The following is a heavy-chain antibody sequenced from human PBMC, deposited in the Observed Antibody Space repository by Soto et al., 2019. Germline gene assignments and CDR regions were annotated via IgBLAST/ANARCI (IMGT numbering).Heavy chain of an antibody. D-gene: IGHD3-3*01. V-gene: IGHV3-21*01. CDR2: ISSSSSYI. Sequence: EVQLVESGGGLVKPGGSLRLSCAASGFTFSSYSMNWVRQAPGKGLEWVSSISSSSSYIYYADSVKGRFTISRDNAKNSLYRKMNSLRAEDTAVYYCARDAPTTYYDFWSGYDYYYYGMDVWGQGTTVTVSS. J-gene: IGHJ6*02. CDR3: ARDAPTTYYDFWSGYDYYYYGMDV. CDR1: GFTFSSYS.